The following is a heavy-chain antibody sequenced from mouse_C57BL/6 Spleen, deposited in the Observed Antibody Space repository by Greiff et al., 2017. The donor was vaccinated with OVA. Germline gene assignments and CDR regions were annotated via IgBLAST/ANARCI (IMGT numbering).Heavy chain of an antibody. V-gene: IGHV5S21*01. CDR1: GFTFSSYA. Sequence: EVQVVESGEGLVKPGGSLKLSCAASGFTFSSYAMSWVRQTPEKRLEWVAYISSGGDYIYYADTVKGRFTISRDNATNTMYLQMSSLKSNDTAMDYCAREQGDSYSSSYWYFDVWGTGTTVTVSS. CDR2: ISSGGDYI. J-gene: IGHJ1*03. D-gene: IGHD1-1*01. CDR3: AREQGDSYSSSYWYFDV.